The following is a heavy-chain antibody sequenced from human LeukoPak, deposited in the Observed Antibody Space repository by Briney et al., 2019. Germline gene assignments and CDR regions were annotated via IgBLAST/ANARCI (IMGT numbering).Heavy chain of an antibody. CDR3: AKDEGPSVDGDYFDY. Sequence: GGSLRLSCAASGFTLSSYSMNWVRQAPGKGLEWVSCISSSSSYIYYADSVKGRFTISRDNAKKSLYLQMNSLRAEDTAAYYCAKDEGPSVDGDYFDYWGQGTLVTVSS. CDR2: ISSSSSYI. J-gene: IGHJ4*02. V-gene: IGHV3-21*04. D-gene: IGHD3-10*01. CDR1: GFTLSSYS.